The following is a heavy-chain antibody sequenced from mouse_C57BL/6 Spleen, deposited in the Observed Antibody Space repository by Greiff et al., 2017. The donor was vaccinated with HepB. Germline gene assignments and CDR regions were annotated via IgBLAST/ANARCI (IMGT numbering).Heavy chain of an antibody. CDR1: GYAFSSYW. Sequence: QVQLKESGAELVKPGASVKISCKASGYAFSSYWMNWVKQRPGKGLEWIGQIYPGDGDTNYNGKFKGKATLTADKSSSTAYMQLSSLTSEDSAVYFCASSYYSNYGGGFAYWGQGTLVTVSA. CDR2: IYPGDGDT. D-gene: IGHD2-5*01. CDR3: ASSYYSNYGGGFAY. J-gene: IGHJ3*01. V-gene: IGHV1-80*01.